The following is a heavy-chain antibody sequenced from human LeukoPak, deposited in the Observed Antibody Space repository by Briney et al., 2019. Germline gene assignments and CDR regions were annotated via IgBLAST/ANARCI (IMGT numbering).Heavy chain of an antibody. D-gene: IGHD4-17*01. J-gene: IGHJ4*02. CDR3: ARGPPYGDLWFDY. CDR1: GGSISSYY. V-gene: IGHV4-59*01. CDR2: IYYSGST. Sequence: SEALSLTCTVSGGSISSYYWSWIRQPPGKGLEWIGYIYYSGSTNYNPSLKSRVTISVDTSKNQFSLKLSSVTAADTAVYYCARGPPYGDLWFDYWGQGTLVTVSS.